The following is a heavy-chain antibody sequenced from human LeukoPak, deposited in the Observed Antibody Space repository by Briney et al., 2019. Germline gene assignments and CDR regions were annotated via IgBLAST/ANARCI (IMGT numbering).Heavy chain of an antibody. CDR2: ISSNGDIT. Sequence: GGSLRLSCVASRFTFNTYAVNWVRQAPGKGLEWVSAISSNGDITYYADSVRGRFTISRDNSKNTGFLQMNSLRADDTAVYYCATVKRDCSGGTCYSYDYWGQGTLVTVSS. J-gene: IGHJ4*02. CDR1: RFTFNTYA. V-gene: IGHV3-23*01. D-gene: IGHD2-15*01. CDR3: ATVKRDCSGGTCYSYDY.